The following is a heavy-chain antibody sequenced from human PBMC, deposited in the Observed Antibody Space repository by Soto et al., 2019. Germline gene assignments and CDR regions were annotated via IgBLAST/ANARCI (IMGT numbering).Heavy chain of an antibody. CDR2: IYYSGST. CDR1: GGSISSGDYY. CDR3: ARDQGVRWNYRAYGMDV. J-gene: IGHJ6*02. V-gene: IGHV4-31*03. Sequence: QVQLQESGPGLVKPSQTLSLTCTVSGGSISSGDYYWTWIRQHPGKGLEWIGYIYYSGSTYYNPSLKSRVTISLTTSTNHFSLELSSVTAADTAVHYGARDQGVRWNYRAYGMDVWGPGTTVTVSS. D-gene: IGHD3-16*02.